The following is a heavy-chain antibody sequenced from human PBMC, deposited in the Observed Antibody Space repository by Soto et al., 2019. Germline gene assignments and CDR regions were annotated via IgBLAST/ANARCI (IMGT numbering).Heavy chain of an antibody. CDR3: ARGXYSSSWYSSYYYYGMDV. Sequence: SQTLSLTCAISGDSVSSNSAAWNWIRQSPSRGLEWLGRTYYRSKWYNDYAVSVKSRITINPDTSKNQFSLQLNSVPPEDTAVYYCARGXYSSSWYSSYYYYGMDVWGQGTTVTVSS. D-gene: IGHD6-13*01. CDR2: TYYRSKWYN. J-gene: IGHJ6*02. V-gene: IGHV6-1*01. CDR1: GDSVSSNSAA.